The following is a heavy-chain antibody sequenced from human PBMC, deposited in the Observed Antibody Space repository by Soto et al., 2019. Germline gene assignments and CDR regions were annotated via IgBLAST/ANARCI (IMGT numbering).Heavy chain of an antibody. D-gene: IGHD3-22*01. CDR2: LFPRDSDT. J-gene: IGHJ5*02. CDR1: GYRFTSYW. CDR3: ARKDKSGYFNWFDP. V-gene: IGHV5-51*01. Sequence: GESLKISCRTSGYRFTSYWIAWVRQMPGKGLEWMGILFPRDSDTRYSPSFQGQVTISADRSTSTVFLQWASRKASDTAVYFCARKDKSGYFNWFDPWGQGTLVTVSS.